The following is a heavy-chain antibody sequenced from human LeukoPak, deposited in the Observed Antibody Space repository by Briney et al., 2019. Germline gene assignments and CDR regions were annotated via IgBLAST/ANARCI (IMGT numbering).Heavy chain of an antibody. V-gene: IGHV1-18*01. Sequence: ASVKVSCKASGYTFTNYDINWVRQAPGQGLEWMGWIGTHNGHTNYAQRLQGRITLTTDTSTSTAYMELRSLRSDDTAVYYCARMSNWKYQGFESWGQGTLVTVSS. D-gene: IGHD1-7*01. J-gene: IGHJ4*02. CDR3: ARMSNWKYQGFES. CDR1: GYTFTNYD. CDR2: IGTHNGHT.